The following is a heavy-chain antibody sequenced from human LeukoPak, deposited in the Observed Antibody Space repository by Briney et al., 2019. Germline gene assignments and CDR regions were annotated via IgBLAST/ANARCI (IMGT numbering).Heavy chain of an antibody. D-gene: IGHD3-10*01. CDR1: GGSISSHYY. CDR2: IYYSGST. V-gene: IGHV4-39*01. Sequence: PSETLSLTCTVSGGSISSHYYWIWIRQPPGKGLEWIGSIYYSGSTNYNPSLKSRVTISVDTSKNQFSLKLNSLTAAETAVYYCARQYGSGSSYTPVVDLWGQGTRVTVSS. J-gene: IGHJ4*02. CDR3: ARQYGSGSSYTPVVDL.